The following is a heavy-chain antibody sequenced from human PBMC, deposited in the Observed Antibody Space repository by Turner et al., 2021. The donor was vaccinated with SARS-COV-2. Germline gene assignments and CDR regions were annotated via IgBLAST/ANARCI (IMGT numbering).Heavy chain of an antibody. CDR1: GYTFSGYY. J-gene: IGHJ5*02. CDR3: ARAAQLTVWFDP. Sequence: QVQLVQSGAEVKKPGASVKVSCKASGYTFSGYYMHWVRQAPGQGLEWMGWINPNSGGTNYAQRFQGRVTMTSDTSISTAYMELSRLRSDDTAVYYCARAAQLTVWFDPWGQGTLVTVSS. CDR2: INPNSGGT. D-gene: IGHD3-9*01. V-gene: IGHV1-2*02.